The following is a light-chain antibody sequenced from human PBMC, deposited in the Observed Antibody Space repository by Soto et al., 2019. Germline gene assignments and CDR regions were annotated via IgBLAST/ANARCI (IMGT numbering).Light chain of an antibody. J-gene: IGKJ5*01. V-gene: IGKV3-11*01. CDR3: QQRSNWPIT. CDR2: DAS. CDR1: QSVSRSY. Sequence: EIVLTQSPATLSLSPGDRATLSCRASQSVSRSYLGWYQQKPGQAPRLLIYDASNRATGIPARFSGSGSGTDFTLTISSLEPEDFAVYYCQQRSNWPITFGQGTRLEIK.